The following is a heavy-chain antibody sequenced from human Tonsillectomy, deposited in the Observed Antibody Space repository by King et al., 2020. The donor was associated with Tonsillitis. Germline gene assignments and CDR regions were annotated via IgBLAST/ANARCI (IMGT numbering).Heavy chain of an antibody. CDR2: MYTSGSA. J-gene: IGHJ4*02. Sequence: QVQLQESGPGLVKPSQTLSLTCTVSGGSINSGSYSWGWIRQPAGRGLEWIGRMYTSGSANYNPSLKNRATLSVDTSKNQFSLTLSSVTAADTAIYYCASRASTDYWGQGVLVTVSS. CDR3: ASRASTDY. CDR1: GGSINSGSYS. D-gene: IGHD2-21*01. V-gene: IGHV4-61*02.